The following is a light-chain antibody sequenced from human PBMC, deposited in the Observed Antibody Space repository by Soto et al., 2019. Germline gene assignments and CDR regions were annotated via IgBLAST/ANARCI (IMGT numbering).Light chain of an antibody. CDR1: QSISSY. V-gene: IGKV1-39*01. CDR2: AAS. J-gene: IGKJ4*01. Sequence: DIQMTQSPSSLSASVGDRVTITCRASQSISSYLNWYQQKPGKAPKLLIYAASSLQSGVPSRFSGSGSETEFSLTIRALQPEDFATYYCQQLSRYPLTFSGGTKVDIK. CDR3: QQLSRYPLT.